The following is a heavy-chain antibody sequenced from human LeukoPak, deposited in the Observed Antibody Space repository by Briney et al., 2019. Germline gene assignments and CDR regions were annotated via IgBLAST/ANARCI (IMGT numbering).Heavy chain of an antibody. CDR1: GYTFTSYG. J-gene: IGHJ5*02. D-gene: IGHD3-22*01. CDR2: MNPNSGNT. V-gene: IGHV1-8*02. Sequence: GASVKVSCKASGYTFTSYGISWVGQAPGQGLEWMGWMNPNSGNTGYAQKFQGRVTMTRDTSISTAYMELSSLRSEDTAVYYCARMSYYDRRGDNWFDPWGQGTLVIVSS. CDR3: ARMSYYDRRGDNWFDP.